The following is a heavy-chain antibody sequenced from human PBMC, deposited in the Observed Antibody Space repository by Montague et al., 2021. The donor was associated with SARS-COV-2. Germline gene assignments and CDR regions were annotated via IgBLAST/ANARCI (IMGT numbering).Heavy chain of an antibody. J-gene: IGHJ4*02. D-gene: IGHD6-19*01. V-gene: IGHV4-61*02. CDR3: ARDIAVAGLFDY. CDR2: ISISGST. CDR1: GGPISSGSYY. Sequence: TLSLTCTVSGGPISSGSYYWSWIRRPAGKGLEWIGRISISGSTNYNPSLKSRVTISVDTSKNQFSLKLSSVTAADTAAYYCARDIAVAGLFDYWGQGTLVTVSS.